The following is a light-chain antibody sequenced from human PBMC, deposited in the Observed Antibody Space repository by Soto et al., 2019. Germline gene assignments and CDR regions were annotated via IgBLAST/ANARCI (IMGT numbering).Light chain of an antibody. CDR2: GAS. V-gene: IGKV3-20*01. CDR1: QSVSSNY. Sequence: EIALTQSPGTLSLSPGERATLSCRASQSVSSNYIAWYQQNPGQAPRLLIYGASTRATGIPDRFSGSGSGTDFTLTISRLEPEDFAVYFCQQYGRSPPFAFGQGTKVEIK. CDR3: QQYGRSPPFA. J-gene: IGKJ2*01.